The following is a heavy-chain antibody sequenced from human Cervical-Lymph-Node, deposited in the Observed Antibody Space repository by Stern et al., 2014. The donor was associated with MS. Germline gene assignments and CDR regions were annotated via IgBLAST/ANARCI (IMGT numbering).Heavy chain of an antibody. J-gene: IGHJ4*02. Sequence: QLVESGAEVTKPGASVKLSCEASGYTFNSYYIHWVRQAPGEGLEWMGMINPSGGSTNYAQKFQGRVTMTRDTSTSSVYMGLSSLQSDDTATYYCARDAHGDSFDYWGQGSLVTVSS. CDR3: ARDAHGDSFDY. V-gene: IGHV1-46*02. CDR2: INPSGGST. CDR1: GYTFNSYY. D-gene: IGHD4-17*01.